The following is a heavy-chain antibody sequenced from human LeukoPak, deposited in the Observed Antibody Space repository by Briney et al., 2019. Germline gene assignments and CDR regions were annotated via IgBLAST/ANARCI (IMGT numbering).Heavy chain of an antibody. D-gene: IGHD1-26*01. Sequence: TGGSLRLSCAASGFSFSSYGMHWVRQAPGKGLEWVANINREGNEKYYVDSVKGRFTISRDNAKNSVDLQMDSLRVEDTAVYYCARVGTWELQRVFDFWGQGTLVTVSS. V-gene: IGHV3-7*01. J-gene: IGHJ4*02. CDR1: GFSFSSYG. CDR3: ARVGTWELQRVFDF. CDR2: INREGNEK.